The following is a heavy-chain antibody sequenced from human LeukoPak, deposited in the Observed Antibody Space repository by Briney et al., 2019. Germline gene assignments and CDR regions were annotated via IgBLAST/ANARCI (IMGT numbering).Heavy chain of an antibody. CDR2: INPNSGGT. CDR1: GYTFTGYY. D-gene: IGHD6-19*01. Sequence: ASVKVSCKASGYTFTGYYMHWVRQAPGQGLEWMGWINPNSGGTNYAQKFQGRVTMTEDTSTDTAYMELSSLRSEDTAVYYCATFIIAVASFDPWGQGTLVTVSS. CDR3: ATFIIAVASFDP. J-gene: IGHJ5*02. V-gene: IGHV1-2*02.